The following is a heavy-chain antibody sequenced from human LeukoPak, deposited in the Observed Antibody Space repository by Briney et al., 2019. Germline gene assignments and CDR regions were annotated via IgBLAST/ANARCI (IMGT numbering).Heavy chain of an antibody. D-gene: IGHD5-12*01. CDR1: GYTFIAYY. CDR2: INPNSGDT. CDR3: ARVDSGHDYGPS. V-gene: IGHV1-2*06. J-gene: IGHJ3*01. Sequence: VASVKVSCKASGYTFIAYYMHWVRQVPGQGLEWMGRINPNSGDTDYAQKSQGRVIMTRDTSISTAYMEVSRLRSDDTAVYYCARVDSGHDYGPSWGQGTTVTVSS.